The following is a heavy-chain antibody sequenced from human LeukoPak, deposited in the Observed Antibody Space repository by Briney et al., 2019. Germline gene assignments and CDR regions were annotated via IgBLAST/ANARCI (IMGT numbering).Heavy chain of an antibody. D-gene: IGHD3-3*01. CDR1: GYSFTSYW. Sequence: PGESLKISCKGSGYSFTSYWIGWVRQMPGKGLEWMGIIYPGDSDTRYSPSFQGQVTISADKSISTAYLQWSSLKASDTAMYYRARTPNDFWSGYYFDYWGQGTLVTVSS. V-gene: IGHV5-51*01. J-gene: IGHJ4*02. CDR2: IYPGDSDT. CDR3: ARTPNDFWSGYYFDY.